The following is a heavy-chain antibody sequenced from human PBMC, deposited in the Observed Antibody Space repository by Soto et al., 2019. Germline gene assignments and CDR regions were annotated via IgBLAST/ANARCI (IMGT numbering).Heavy chain of an antibody. D-gene: IGHD3-10*01. Sequence: PGGSLRLSCATSGFSFCGYAMSWFRQAPGKGLDWVSSISGSGATTYYTNSVKGRFTISRDNSKNTVYLQMNSLRAEDTAVYYCAGGFGSGHYDYWGQGSLVTVSS. J-gene: IGHJ4*02. CDR1: GFSFCGYA. CDR2: ISGSGATT. V-gene: IGHV3-23*01. CDR3: AGGFGSGHYDY.